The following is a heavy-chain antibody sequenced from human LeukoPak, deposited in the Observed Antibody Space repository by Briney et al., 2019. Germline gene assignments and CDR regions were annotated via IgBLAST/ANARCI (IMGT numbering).Heavy chain of an antibody. CDR3: AKRGVVIRVFLVGFHKEAYYFDS. CDR2: ISDSGGRT. V-gene: IGHV3-23*01. J-gene: IGHJ4*02. Sequence: GGSLRLSCAVSGLTLGNYGMSWVRQPPGKGLERVAGISDSGGRTNYADSVKGRFTISRDTPRNTLYLQMNSLRAEDTAVYFCAKRGVVIRVFLVGFHKEAYYFDSWGQGALVTVSS. D-gene: IGHD3-10*01. CDR1: GLTLGNYG.